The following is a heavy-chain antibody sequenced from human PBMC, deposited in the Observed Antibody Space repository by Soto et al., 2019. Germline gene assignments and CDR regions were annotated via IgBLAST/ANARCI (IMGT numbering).Heavy chain of an antibody. CDR2: IYYSGST. J-gene: IGHJ6*02. CDR3: ARDGVTTAFWDHPYGMDV. Sequence: SSETLSLTCTVSGGSISSGGYYWSWIRQHPGKGLEWIGYIYYSGSTYYNPSLKSRVTISVDTSKNQFSLELSSVTAADTAVYYCARDGVTTAFWDHPYGMDVWGQGTTVTVSS. CDR1: GGSISSGGYY. D-gene: IGHD4-17*01. V-gene: IGHV4-31*03.